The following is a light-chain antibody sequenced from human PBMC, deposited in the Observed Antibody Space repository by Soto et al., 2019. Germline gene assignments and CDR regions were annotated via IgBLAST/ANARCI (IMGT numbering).Light chain of an antibody. V-gene: IGLV2-14*01. J-gene: IGLJ2*01. CDR3: SSYTSSSPHVV. CDR1: SSDVGGYNY. CDR2: EVS. Sequence: QSALTKPASVSGSPGQSITISCTGTSSDVGGYNYVSWYQQHSGKAPKLMIYEVSNRPSGVSNRFSGSKSGNTASLTISGLQAEDEADYYCSSYTSSSPHVVFGGGTKLTVL.